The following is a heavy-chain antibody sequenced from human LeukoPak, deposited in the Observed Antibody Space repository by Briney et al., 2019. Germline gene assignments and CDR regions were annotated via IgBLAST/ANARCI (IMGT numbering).Heavy chain of an antibody. Sequence: PGGSLRLSCEASGFSFSNYFISWIRQAPGKGLEWVSYITNSGRSTNYADAVKGRFTISRDNTKKSVYLETTDLRPEDTAVYYCAREASGNYYVFDSWGQGTRVTVSS. D-gene: IGHD1-26*01. CDR3: AREASGNYYVFDS. CDR1: GFSFSNYF. V-gene: IGHV3-11*04. CDR2: ITNSGRST. J-gene: IGHJ4*02.